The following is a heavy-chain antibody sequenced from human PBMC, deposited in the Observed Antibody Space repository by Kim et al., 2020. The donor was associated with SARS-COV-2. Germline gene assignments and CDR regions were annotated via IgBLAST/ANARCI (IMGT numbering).Heavy chain of an antibody. Sequence: GGSLRLSCAASGFTFSSYAMSWVRQAPGKGLEWVSAISGSGGSTYYADSVKGRFTISRDNSKNTLYLQMNSLRAEDTAVYYCAKDLSLSIYGDRYYFDYWGQGTLVTVSS. CDR2: ISGSGGST. V-gene: IGHV3-23*01. CDR3: AKDLSLSIYGDRYYFDY. CDR1: GFTFSSYA. D-gene: IGHD4-17*01. J-gene: IGHJ4*02.